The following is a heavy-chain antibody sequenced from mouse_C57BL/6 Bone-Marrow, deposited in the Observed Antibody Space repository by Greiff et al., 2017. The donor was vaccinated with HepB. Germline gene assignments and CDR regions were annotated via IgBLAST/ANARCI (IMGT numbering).Heavy chain of an antibody. J-gene: IGHJ1*03. CDR2: IHPNSGST. CDR1: GYTFTSYW. D-gene: IGHD1-1*01. CDR3: ARGATVVADYWYFDV. V-gene: IGHV1-64*01. Sequence: QVQLQQPGAELVKPGASVKLSCKASGYTFTSYWMHWVKQRPGQGLEWIGMIHPNSGSTNYNEKFKSKATLTVDKSSSTAYMQLSSLTSEDSAVYYCARGATVVADYWYFDVWGTGTTGTVSS.